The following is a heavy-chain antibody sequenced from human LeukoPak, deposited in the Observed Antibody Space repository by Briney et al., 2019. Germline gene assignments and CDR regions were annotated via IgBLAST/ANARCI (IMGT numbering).Heavy chain of an antibody. Sequence: SETLSLTCAVSSYSISSGYYCDSIRPPPGEWLEGIGTIYHSGSTYYNPSRKSPGTISMDTTKNQFSLKLSSVTAADTAVYYCARHWNYLDYFESWGQGTLVTVSS. CDR2: IYHSGST. D-gene: IGHD1-7*01. CDR3: ARHWNYLDYFES. CDR1: SYSISSGYY. J-gene: IGHJ4*02. V-gene: IGHV4-38-2*01.